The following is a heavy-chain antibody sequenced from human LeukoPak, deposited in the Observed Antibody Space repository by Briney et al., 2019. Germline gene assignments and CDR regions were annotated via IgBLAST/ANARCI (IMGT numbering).Heavy chain of an antibody. Sequence: PGGSLRLSCAASGFTFSNYELNWVRQAPGKGLEWVPYISHSGRTIYYADSVKGRFTISRDNAKNSLYLQMNSLRAEDTAVYYCARGVGSSWPGWFDPWGQGTLVTVSS. V-gene: IGHV3-48*03. CDR3: ARGVGSSWPGWFDP. CDR1: GFTFSNYE. J-gene: IGHJ5*02. CDR2: ISHSGRTI. D-gene: IGHD6-13*01.